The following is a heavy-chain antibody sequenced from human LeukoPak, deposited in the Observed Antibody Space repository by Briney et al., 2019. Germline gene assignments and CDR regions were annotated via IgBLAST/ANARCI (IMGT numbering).Heavy chain of an antibody. Sequence: SETLSLTCTVSGGSISSGDYYWSWIRQHPGKGLEWIGYIYYSGSTYYNPSLKSRVTISVDTSKNQFSLELSSVTAADTAVYYCARVLRSSGSPDYWGQGTLVTVSS. D-gene: IGHD3-22*01. CDR2: IYYSGST. CDR1: GGSISSGDYY. V-gene: IGHV4-31*02. CDR3: ARVLRSSGSPDY. J-gene: IGHJ4*02.